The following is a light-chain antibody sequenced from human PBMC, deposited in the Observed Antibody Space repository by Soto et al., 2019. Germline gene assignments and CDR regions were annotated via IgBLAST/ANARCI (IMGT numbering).Light chain of an antibody. V-gene: IGLV2-8*01. Sequence: LTQPPSASGSPGQSVTISCTGTSSDAGGYNYVSWYQHHSGKVPKVMIYEVNKRPAGVPDRFSGSKSGNTASLTVSGLQAEDEADYYCASSAGYFYVFGTGTKVTVL. CDR2: EVN. CDR1: SSDAGGYNY. CDR3: ASSAGYFYV. J-gene: IGLJ1*01.